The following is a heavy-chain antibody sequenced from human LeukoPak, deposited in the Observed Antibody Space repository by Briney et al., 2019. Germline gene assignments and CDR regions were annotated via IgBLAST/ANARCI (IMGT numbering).Heavy chain of an antibody. V-gene: IGHV3-7*01. Sequence: GGSLRLSCAASGFTFGSYWMSWVRQAPGKGLEWVANIKQDGSEKYYVDSVKGRFTMSRDNAKNSLYLQMNSLRAEDTAVYYCAREGSDSSGYYYFDYWGQGTLVTVSS. CDR2: IKQDGSEK. D-gene: IGHD3-22*01. CDR1: GFTFGSYW. J-gene: IGHJ4*02. CDR3: AREGSDSSGYYYFDY.